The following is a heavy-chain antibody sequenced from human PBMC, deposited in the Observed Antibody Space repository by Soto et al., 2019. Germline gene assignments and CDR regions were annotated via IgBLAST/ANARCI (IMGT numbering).Heavy chain of an antibody. CDR1: EFSFSVFE. J-gene: IGHJ4*02. CDR3: APQYPNLGPDY. CDR2: ISTSGSTT. V-gene: IGHV3-48*03. Sequence: WGSLLLSCASSEFSFSVFEMTWVRQAPGKGLEWISYISTSGSTTYYADSVKGRFTISRDNARNSLYLQMNSLRAEDTAIYYCAPQYPNLGPDYWGPGTMVTVSS. D-gene: IGHD7-27*01.